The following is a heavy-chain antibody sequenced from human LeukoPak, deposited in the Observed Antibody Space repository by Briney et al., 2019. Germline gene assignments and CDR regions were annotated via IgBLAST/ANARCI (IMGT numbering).Heavy chain of an antibody. CDR3: ARDLYYDFWSGYLDF. Sequence: GGSLRLSCAASGFIFSSYGMHWVRQAPGKGLEWVAYIRYDGSNKYYADSVKGRFTISRDNSKNTLYLQMNSLRAEDTAIYYCARDLYYDFWSGYLDFWGQGTLVIVSS. CDR2: IRYDGSNK. D-gene: IGHD3-3*01. J-gene: IGHJ4*02. CDR1: GFIFSSYG. V-gene: IGHV3-30*02.